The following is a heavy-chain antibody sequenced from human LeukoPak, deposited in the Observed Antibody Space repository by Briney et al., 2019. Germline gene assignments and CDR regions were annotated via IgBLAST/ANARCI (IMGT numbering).Heavy chain of an antibody. V-gene: IGHV3-23*01. J-gene: IGHJ3*02. CDR1: GFTFSTYA. CDR3: AKKVGGVYAFDI. Sequence: PGGSLRLSCAASGFTFSTYAMSWVRQAPGKGLEWVSAISGSGGSTYYADSVKGRFTISRDNSKNTLYLQMNSLRAEDTAEYYCAKKVGGVYAFDIWGQGAMVTVSS. D-gene: IGHD3-16*01. CDR2: ISGSGGST.